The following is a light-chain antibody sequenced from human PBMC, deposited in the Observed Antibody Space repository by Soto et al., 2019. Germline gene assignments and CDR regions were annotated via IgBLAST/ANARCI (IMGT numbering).Light chain of an antibody. CDR2: RVS. CDR1: QSVSRF. CDR3: QQRFTWPLT. Sequence: ETVLTQYPATLSLSPGESATLSCRASQSVSRFFAWYQQKPGQAPRLLIYRVSNRATGVPARFSGSGSGTDFTLSISSLEPEDSGVYYCQQRFTWPLTFGGGTKVEIK. J-gene: IGKJ4*01. V-gene: IGKV3-11*01.